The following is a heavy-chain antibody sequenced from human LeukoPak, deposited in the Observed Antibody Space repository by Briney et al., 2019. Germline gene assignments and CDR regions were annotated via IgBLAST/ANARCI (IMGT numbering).Heavy chain of an antibody. V-gene: IGHV1-69*13. D-gene: IGHD3-22*01. CDR1: GCTFSSYA. CDR3: ARRGSGYYDSSGSYWFDP. Sequence: GASVKVSCKASGCTFSSYAISWVRQAPGQGLEWMGGIIPIFGTANYAQKFQGRVTITADESTSTAYMELSSLRSEDTAVYYCARRGSGYYDSSGSYWFDPWGQGTLVTVSS. CDR2: IIPIFGTA. J-gene: IGHJ5*02.